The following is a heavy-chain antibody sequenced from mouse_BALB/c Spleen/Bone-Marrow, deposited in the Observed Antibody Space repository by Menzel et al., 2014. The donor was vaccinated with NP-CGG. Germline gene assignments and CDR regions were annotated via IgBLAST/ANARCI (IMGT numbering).Heavy chain of an antibody. V-gene: IGHV1-69*02. Sequence: VQLQQSGTDLVRPGASVKLSCKASGYTFTSYWINWVKQRPGQGLEWIGNIYPSDSYTNYNQKFKDKATLTVDKSSSTAYMHLSSPTSEDSAVYYCTRDYGGYAYWGQGTLVPVTA. J-gene: IGHJ3*01. CDR2: IYPSDSYT. CDR1: GYTFTSYW. CDR3: TRDYGGYAY. D-gene: IGHD1-1*02.